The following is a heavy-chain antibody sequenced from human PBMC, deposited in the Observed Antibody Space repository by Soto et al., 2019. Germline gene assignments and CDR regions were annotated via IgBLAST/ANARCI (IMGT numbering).Heavy chain of an antibody. CDR3: ARGGYSGSYSSFDY. CDR1: GGSLSGYY. V-gene: IGHV4-34*01. J-gene: IGHJ4*02. Sequence: PSETLSLTXAVYGGSLSGYYWSWIRQPPGKGLEWIGEINHSGSTNYNPSLKSRVTISVDTSKNQFSLKLSSVTAADTAVYYCARGGYSGSYSSFDYWGQGTLVTVSS. D-gene: IGHD1-26*01. CDR2: INHSGST.